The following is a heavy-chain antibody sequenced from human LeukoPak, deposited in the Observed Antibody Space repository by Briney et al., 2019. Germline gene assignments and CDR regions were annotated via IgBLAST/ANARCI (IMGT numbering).Heavy chain of an antibody. V-gene: IGHV3-23*01. Sequence: GGSLRVSCAASGFTFSNAWMSWVRQAPGKGLEWGSGINWNGGSTGYADSVKGRFTISRDNSKNTVYLQMNSLRAEDTAVYYCASLSSSFLVDYWGRGTLVTVSS. D-gene: IGHD6-13*01. CDR2: INWNGGST. J-gene: IGHJ4*02. CDR3: ASLSSSFLVDY. CDR1: GFTFSNAW.